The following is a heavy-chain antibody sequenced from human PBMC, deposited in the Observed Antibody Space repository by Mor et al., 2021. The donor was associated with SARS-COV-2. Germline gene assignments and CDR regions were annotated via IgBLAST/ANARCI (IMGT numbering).Heavy chain of an antibody. CDR3: TRPPDSSGYYETDY. D-gene: IGHD3-22*01. J-gene: IGHJ4*02. V-gene: IGHV3-73*01. Sequence: GKGRFTISRDDSKNTAYLQMNSLKTEDTAVYYCTRPPDSSGYYETDYWGQGTLVTVSS.